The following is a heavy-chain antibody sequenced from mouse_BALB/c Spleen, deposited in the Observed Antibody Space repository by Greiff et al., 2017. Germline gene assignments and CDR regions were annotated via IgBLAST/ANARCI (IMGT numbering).Heavy chain of an antibody. CDR3: AREVVADYYAMDY. V-gene: IGHV14-3*02. Sequence: VQLQQSGAELVKPGASVKLSCTASGFNIKDTYMHWVKQRPEQGLEWIGRIDPANGNTKYDPKFQGKATITADTSSNTAYLQLSSLTSEDTAVYYCAREVVADYYAMDYWGQGTSFTVSS. D-gene: IGHD1-1*01. J-gene: IGHJ4*01. CDR2: IDPANGNT. CDR1: GFNIKDTY.